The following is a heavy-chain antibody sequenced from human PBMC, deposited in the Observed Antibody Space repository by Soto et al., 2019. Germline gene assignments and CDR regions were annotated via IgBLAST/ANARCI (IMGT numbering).Heavy chain of an antibody. D-gene: IGHD3-22*01. CDR1: GYTFTSYG. V-gene: IGHV1-18*01. J-gene: IGHJ3*02. CDR2: ISPYNGNT. Sequence: ASVKVSCKASGYTFTSYGISWVRQAPGQGLEWMGWISPYNGNTNYAQKLQGRVTMTTDTSTSTAYMELRSLRSDDTAVYYCARTPTDYYDSSGYYTIGACDIGC. CDR3: ARTPTDYYDSSGYYTIGACDI.